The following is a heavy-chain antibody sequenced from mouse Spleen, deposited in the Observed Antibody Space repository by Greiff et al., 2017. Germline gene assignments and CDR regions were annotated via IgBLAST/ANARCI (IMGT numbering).Heavy chain of an antibody. CDR1: GYTFTSYW. D-gene: IGHD2-4*01. Sequence: QVQLQQPGAELVKPGASVKLSCKASGYTFTSYWMHWVKQRPGQGLEWIGEINPSNGRTNYNEKFKSKATLTVDKSSSTAYMQLSSLTSEDSAVYYCARSRSTMITTFAYWGQGTLVTVSA. J-gene: IGHJ3*01. V-gene: IGHV1S81*02. CDR3: ARSRSTMITTFAY. CDR2: INPSNGRT.